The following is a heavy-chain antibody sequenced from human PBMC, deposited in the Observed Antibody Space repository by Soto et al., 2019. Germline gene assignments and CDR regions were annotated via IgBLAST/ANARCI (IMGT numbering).Heavy chain of an antibody. CDR1: GFTFSSYS. Sequence: PGGSLRLSCAASGFTFSSYSMNWVRQAPGKGLEWVSYISSSSSTTYYADSAKGRFTISRDNARNTLYLQMNSLRAEDTAIYYCAKDRFQASGTFADYWGQGTLVTVSS. D-gene: IGHD3-10*01. J-gene: IGHJ4*02. V-gene: IGHV3-48*01. CDR3: AKDRFQASGTFADY. CDR2: ISSSSSTT.